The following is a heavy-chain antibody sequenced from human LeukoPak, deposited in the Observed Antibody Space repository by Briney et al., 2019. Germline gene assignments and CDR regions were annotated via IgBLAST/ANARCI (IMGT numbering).Heavy chain of an antibody. CDR3: ARGGRHLRYYYYSMDV. Sequence: GGSLRLSCAASGFTFSSYWMSWVRQAPGKGLEWVANIKQDGSEKYYVDSVKGRFTISRDNAKNSLYLQMNSLRAEDTAVYYCARGGRHLRYYYYSMDVWGQGTTVTVSS. CDR2: IKQDGSEK. V-gene: IGHV3-7*03. J-gene: IGHJ6*02. CDR1: GFTFSSYW. D-gene: IGHD3-16*01.